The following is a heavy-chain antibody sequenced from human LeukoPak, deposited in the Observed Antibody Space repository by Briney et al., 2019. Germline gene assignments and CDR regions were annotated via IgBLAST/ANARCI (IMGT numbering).Heavy chain of an antibody. D-gene: IGHD2-2*01. V-gene: IGHV4-30-4*01. Sequence: PSETLSLTCTVSGGSISSGDYYWSWIRQPPGKGLEGVGYIYYSGSTYYNPSLKSRVTISVDTSKNQFSLKLSSVTAADTAVYYCARGGDIVVVPAAPHYYGMDVWGKGTTVTVSS. CDR2: IYYSGST. CDR3: ARGGDIVVVPAAPHYYGMDV. J-gene: IGHJ6*04. CDR1: GGSISSGDYY.